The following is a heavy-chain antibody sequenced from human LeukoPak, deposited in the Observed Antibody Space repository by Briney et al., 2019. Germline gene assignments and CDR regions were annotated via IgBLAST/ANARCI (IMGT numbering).Heavy chain of an antibody. Sequence: QPSETPSLTCTVSGGSISSSSYYWGWIRQPPGKGLEWIGSIYYSGSTYYNPSLKSRVTISVDTSKNQFSLKLSSVTAADTAVYYCARHYYDSSGYYLNYWGQGTLVTVSS. CDR1: GGSISSSSYY. D-gene: IGHD3-22*01. CDR3: ARHYYDSSGYYLNY. J-gene: IGHJ4*02. V-gene: IGHV4-39*01. CDR2: IYYSGST.